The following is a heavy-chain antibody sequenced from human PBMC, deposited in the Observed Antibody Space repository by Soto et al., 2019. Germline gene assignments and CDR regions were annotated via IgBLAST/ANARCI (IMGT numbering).Heavy chain of an antibody. V-gene: IGHV3-66*01. Sequence: LRLSCAASGFTVSSNYMSWVRQAPGKGLEWISIIYSAGNTYYADSVKGRFTISRDNSKNTLYLQMNSLGAEDTAVYYCARDNDGAQFASSYNDLWGQGTLVTVSS. D-gene: IGHD6-6*01. CDR3: ARDNDGAQFASSYNDL. CDR1: GFTVSSNY. CDR2: IYSAGNT. J-gene: IGHJ5*02.